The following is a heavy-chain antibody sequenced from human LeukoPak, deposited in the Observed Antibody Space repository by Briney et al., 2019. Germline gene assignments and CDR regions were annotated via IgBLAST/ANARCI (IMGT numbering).Heavy chain of an antibody. J-gene: IGHJ4*02. Sequence: ASVKVSCKASGYTFTSYAMNWVRQAPGQGLEWMGWIHPNSGDTNYAQKFHSRVTMTRDTSISTAYMEVRRLTSDDTALYYCARDLTGSSSCPDWGQGTLVTVSS. CDR1: GYTFTSYA. CDR3: ARDLTGSSSCPD. D-gene: IGHD2-2*01. CDR2: IHPNSGDT. V-gene: IGHV1-2*02.